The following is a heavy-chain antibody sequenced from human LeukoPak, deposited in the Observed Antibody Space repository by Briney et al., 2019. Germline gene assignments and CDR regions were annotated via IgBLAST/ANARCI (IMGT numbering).Heavy chain of an antibody. CDR3: AREDNGGATDDGFDV. V-gene: IGHV3-53*01. D-gene: IGHD3-16*01. CDR1: GFAVSNKF. CDR2: IRVGDVT. J-gene: IGHJ3*01. Sequence: PGGSLRLSCAASGFAVSNKFMYWVRQAPGKGPEWVSVIRVGDVTHYADSVKGRFTTSVDCSQNTVYLQMESLRVEDTAVYYCAREDNGGATDDGFDVWGRGTVVIVSS.